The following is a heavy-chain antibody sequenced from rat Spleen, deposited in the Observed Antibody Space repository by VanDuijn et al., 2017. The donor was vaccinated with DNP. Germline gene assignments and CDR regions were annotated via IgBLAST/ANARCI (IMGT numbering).Heavy chain of an antibody. CDR3: ARIDNNPFDY. CDR2: IRYDASDT. D-gene: IGHD1-10*01. Sequence: EVQLVESGGGLVQPGRSMKLSCAASGFTFSDYYMAWVRQAPSKGLELVATIRYDASDTYYRDSVKGRFTISRDNAKSTLYLQMNSLRSEDTATYYCARIDNNPFDYWGQGVMVTVSS. J-gene: IGHJ2*01. V-gene: IGHV5-22*01. CDR1: GFTFSDYY.